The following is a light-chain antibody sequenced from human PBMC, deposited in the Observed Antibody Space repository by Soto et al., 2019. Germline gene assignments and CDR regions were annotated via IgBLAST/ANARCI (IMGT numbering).Light chain of an antibody. V-gene: IGLV2-8*01. Sequence: QSVLTQPPSSPGSPGQSVTISCTATSSDVGGYNYVSWYQQHPGKAPKLMIYEVFKRPSGVPDRFSGSKSGNTASLTVSGLQAEDEADYYCSSYAGSNNFDVFGTGTKVTVL. J-gene: IGLJ1*01. CDR3: SSYAGSNNFDV. CDR1: SSDVGGYNY. CDR2: EVF.